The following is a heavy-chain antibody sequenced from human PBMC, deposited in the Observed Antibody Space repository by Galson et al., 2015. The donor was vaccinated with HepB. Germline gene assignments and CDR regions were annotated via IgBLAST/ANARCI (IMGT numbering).Heavy chain of an antibody. J-gene: IGHJ4*02. CDR3: ARVEYYYDSSGYYYAY. CDR1: GGTFSSYA. V-gene: IGHV1-69*13. Sequence: SVKVSCKASGGTFSSYAISWVRQAPGQGLEWMGGIIPIFGTANYAQKFQGRVTVTADESTSTAYMELSSLRSEDTAVYYCARVEYYYDSSGYYYAYWGQGTLVTVSS. CDR2: IIPIFGTA. D-gene: IGHD3-22*01.